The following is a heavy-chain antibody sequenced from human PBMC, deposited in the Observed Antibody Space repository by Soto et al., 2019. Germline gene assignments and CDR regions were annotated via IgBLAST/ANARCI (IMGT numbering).Heavy chain of an antibody. V-gene: IGHV1-18*04. D-gene: IGHD3-3*01. J-gene: IGHJ4*02. CDR2: VSAYNGNT. CDR3: ARGPLTIFGPLYYFDY. Sequence: ASVKVSCKASGYTFTSYGISWVRQAPGQGLEWMGWVSAYNGNTNYAQKLQGRVTMTTDTSTSTAYMELRSLRSDDTAVYYCARGPLTIFGPLYYFDYWGQGTLVTVSS. CDR1: GYTFTSYG.